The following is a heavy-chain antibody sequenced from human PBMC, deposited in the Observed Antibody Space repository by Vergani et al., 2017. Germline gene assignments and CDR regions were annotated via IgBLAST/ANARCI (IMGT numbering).Heavy chain of an antibody. CDR1: GGSISSYY. CDR2: IYYSGST. Sequence: QVQLQESGPGLVKPSETLSLTCTVSGGSISSYYWSWIRQPPGKGLEWIGYIYYSGSTNYNPSLKSRVSISVDTSKNQFSLQLTSVTAADSALYFCASIARAPTRRNPPPDYWGQGILVTVSS. CDR3: ASIARAPTRRNPPPDY. D-gene: IGHD3-16*02. V-gene: IGHV4-59*12. J-gene: IGHJ4*02.